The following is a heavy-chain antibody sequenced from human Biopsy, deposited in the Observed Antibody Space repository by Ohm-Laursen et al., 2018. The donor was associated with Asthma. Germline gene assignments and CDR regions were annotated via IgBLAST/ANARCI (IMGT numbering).Heavy chain of an antibody. D-gene: IGHD2-21*01. CDR3: ARVYSSLMEVSAPLDA. V-gene: IGHV3-30*03. CDR1: GFSFSNYG. CDR2: VSHDEADK. Sequence: SLRLSCTASGFSFSNYGMHWVRQAPGKGLEWLAVVSHDEADKYYAASVKGRFTISRDNSKNTLYLDMNRLTTADTGVYYCARVYSSLMEVSAPLDAWGQGTLVAVAS. J-gene: IGHJ5*02.